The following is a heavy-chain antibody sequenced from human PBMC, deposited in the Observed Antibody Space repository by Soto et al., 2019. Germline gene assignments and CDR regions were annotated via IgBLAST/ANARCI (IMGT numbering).Heavy chain of an antibody. CDR2: IYHSGST. J-gene: IGHJ6*02. D-gene: IGHD5-12*01. CDR3: ARWLHEGYYYYYGMDV. CDR1: GGSISSLY. V-gene: IGHV4-59*11. Sequence: SQTLSLTCTVFGGSISSLYWSRIRQPPGKGLEWIGYIYHSGSTNYNPSLKSRVTISVDKSKNQFSLKLSSVTAADTAVYYCARWLHEGYYYYYGMDVWGQGTTVTVSS.